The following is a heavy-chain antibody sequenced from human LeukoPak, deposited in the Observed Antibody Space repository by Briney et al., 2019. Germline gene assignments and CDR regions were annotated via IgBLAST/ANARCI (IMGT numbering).Heavy chain of an antibody. V-gene: IGHV3-21*01. Sequence: GGSLRLSCAASGFTFSSYSMNWVRQAPGKGLEWVSSISSSSSYIYYADSVKGRFTISRDNAKNSLYLQMNSLRAEDTAVYYCARDRTLLYYFYMDVWGKGTTVTVSS. D-gene: IGHD3/OR15-3a*01. CDR2: ISSSSSYI. J-gene: IGHJ6*03. CDR1: GFTFSSYS. CDR3: ARDRTLLYYFYMDV.